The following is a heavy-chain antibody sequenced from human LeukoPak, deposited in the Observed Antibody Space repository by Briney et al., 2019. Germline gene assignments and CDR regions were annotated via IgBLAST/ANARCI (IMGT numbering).Heavy chain of an antibody. CDR3: ASYPRNIPTPPFDY. D-gene: IGHD2-21*01. CDR2: INPNNGDT. V-gene: IGHV1-2*02. Sequence: ASVKVSRKASGYTFTAQYMHWVRQAPGQGLEWMGWINPNNGDTKYAQSFPGRVTMTRGTSTTTAYLELRSLRSDDTAVYFCASYPRNIPTPPFDYWGQGTLVTVSS. CDR1: GYTFTAQY. J-gene: IGHJ4*02.